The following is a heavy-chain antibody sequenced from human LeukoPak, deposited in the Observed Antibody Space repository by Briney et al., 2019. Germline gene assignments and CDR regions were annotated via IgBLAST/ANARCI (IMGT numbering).Heavy chain of an antibody. Sequence: GGSLRLSCAASGFTFSSYAMHWVRQAPGKGLEYVSAISSNGGSTYYANSVKGRFTISRDNSKNTLYLQMGSLRAEDMAVYYCARGHGYWGQGTLVTVSP. CDR3: ARGHGY. V-gene: IGHV3-64*01. CDR2: ISSNGGST. CDR1: GFTFSSYA. J-gene: IGHJ4*02.